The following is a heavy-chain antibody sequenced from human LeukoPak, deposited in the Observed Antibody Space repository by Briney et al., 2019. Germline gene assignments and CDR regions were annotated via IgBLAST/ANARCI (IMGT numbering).Heavy chain of an antibody. Sequence: GGSLRLSCATSGFTLSNFWMNWVRQAPGKGLEWVANIEDDGNKKNYVDSVKGRFTISRDNVKNSIYLQMNSLRADDTAVYYCARRGSGVTAKTYYFDYWGQGTLVTVSS. CDR3: ARRGSGVTAKTYYFDY. CDR2: IEDDGNKK. D-gene: IGHD2-21*02. J-gene: IGHJ4*02. V-gene: IGHV3-7*03. CDR1: GFTLSNFW.